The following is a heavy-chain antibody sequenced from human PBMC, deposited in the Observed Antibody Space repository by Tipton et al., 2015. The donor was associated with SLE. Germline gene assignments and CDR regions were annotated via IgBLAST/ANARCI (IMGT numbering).Heavy chain of an antibody. CDR1: GYSVSSGYY. V-gene: IGHV4-38-2*02. CDR2: IYHSGST. J-gene: IGHJ4*02. Sequence: TLSLTCTVSGYSVSSGYYWGWIRQPPGKGLEWIGSIYHSGSTYYNPSLKSRVTISVDTSKNQFSLKLTSVTAADTAVYYWAREGEGWELLYWGQGTLVTVSS. CDR3: AREGEGWELLY. D-gene: IGHD1-26*01.